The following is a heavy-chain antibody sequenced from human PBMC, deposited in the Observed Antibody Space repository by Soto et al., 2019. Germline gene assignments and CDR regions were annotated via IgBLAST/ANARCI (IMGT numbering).Heavy chain of an antibody. CDR2: INPSGGST. Sequence: ASVKVSCKASGYTFTSYCMHWVRQAPGQGLEWMGIINPSGGSTSYAQKFQGRVTMTRDTSTSTVYMELSSLRSEDTAVYYCASSGYSSPFDYWGQGTLVTVSS. CDR3: ASSGYSSPFDY. D-gene: IGHD3-22*01. J-gene: IGHJ4*02. CDR1: GYTFTSYC. V-gene: IGHV1-46*01.